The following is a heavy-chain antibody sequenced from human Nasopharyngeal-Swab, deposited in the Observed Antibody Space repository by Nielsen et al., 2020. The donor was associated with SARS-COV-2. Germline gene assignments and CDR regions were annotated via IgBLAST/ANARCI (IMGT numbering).Heavy chain of an antibody. J-gene: IGHJ4*02. Sequence: WIRQPPGKGLEWVSYISSSSSTIYYADSVKGRFTISRDNAKNSLYLQMNSLRAEDTAVYYCARYPYCSGGSCYSIDYWGQGTLVTVSS. V-gene: IGHV3-48*04. CDR3: ARYPYCSGGSCYSIDY. CDR2: ISSSSSTI. D-gene: IGHD2-15*01.